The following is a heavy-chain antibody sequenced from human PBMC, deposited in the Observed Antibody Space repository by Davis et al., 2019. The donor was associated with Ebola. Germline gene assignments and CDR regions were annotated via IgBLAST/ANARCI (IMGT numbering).Heavy chain of an antibody. CDR2: INPSGGST. J-gene: IGHJ4*02. D-gene: IGHD5-18*01. Sequence: ASVKVSCKASGYTFTSYSMHWVRQAPGQGLEWMGIINPSGGSTSYAQKFQGRVTMTRDTSTSTVYMELSSLRSEDTAVYYCASSPRGYSYGYYFDYWGQGTLVTVSS. CDR1: GYTFTSYS. V-gene: IGHV1-46*01. CDR3: ASSPRGYSYGYYFDY.